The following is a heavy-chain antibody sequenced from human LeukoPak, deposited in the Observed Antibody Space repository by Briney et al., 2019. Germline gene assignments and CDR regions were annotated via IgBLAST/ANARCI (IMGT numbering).Heavy chain of an antibody. V-gene: IGHV3-33*01. J-gene: IGHJ3*01. D-gene: IGHD3-16*02. CDR3: AREGGNTWGSFRSVGAFDV. CDR2: FWCDGSEK. CDR1: GFTLRNNV. Sequence: GGSLRLSCAASGFTLRNNVMHWVRQAPGKGVEGGALFWCDGSEKHYVGSVKGRFGISRDNSEKPVYLQMKSLRDEDTAVYYCAREGGNTWGSFRSVGAFDVWGRGTMVTVSS.